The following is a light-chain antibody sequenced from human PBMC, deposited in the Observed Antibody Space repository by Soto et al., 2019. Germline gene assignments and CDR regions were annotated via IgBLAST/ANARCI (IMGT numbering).Light chain of an antibody. CDR2: GSH. V-gene: IGLV1-44*01. CDR3: AAWDDSVRV. Sequence: QSVLTQPPSASGTLGQRVTISCSGSTSNIGTHNVNWYQQVPGTAPKVLIYGSHQRPSGGPGRFSGSKSGTSASLVIRGLPSEEEGKYYCAAWDDSVRVFGGGTKLTVL. CDR1: TSNIGTHN. J-gene: IGLJ3*02.